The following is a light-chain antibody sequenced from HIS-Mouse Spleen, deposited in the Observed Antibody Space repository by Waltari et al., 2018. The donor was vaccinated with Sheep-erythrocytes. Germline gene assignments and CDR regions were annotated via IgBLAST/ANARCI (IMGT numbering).Light chain of an antibody. CDR1: SSHVGCYTL. J-gene: IGLJ3*02. CDR2: EGS. V-gene: IGLV2-23*01. Sequence: QSALPQPASVSGSPGQALTLSCTATSSHVGCYTLVPWYQQHPGKAPNLMIYEGSKRPSGVSNRFSGSKSGNTASLTISGLQAEDEADYYCCSYAGSSTPWVFGGGTKLTVL. CDR3: CSYAGSSTPWV.